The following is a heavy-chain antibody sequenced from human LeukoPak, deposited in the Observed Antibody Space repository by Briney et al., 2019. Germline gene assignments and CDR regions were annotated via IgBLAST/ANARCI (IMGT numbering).Heavy chain of an antibody. CDR3: ARAAYYYGSGTYFGMDV. D-gene: IGHD3-10*01. CDR1: GGSISSYH. J-gene: IGHJ6*02. Sequence: SETLSLTCSVSGGSISSYHWNWIRQPAGKGLEWIGRIYTSGSTNYNPSLKSRPTMSVDTSKNQFSLTLSSVTAADTAVYYCARAAYYYGSGTYFGMDVWGQGTTVTVSS. CDR2: IYTSGST. V-gene: IGHV4-4*07.